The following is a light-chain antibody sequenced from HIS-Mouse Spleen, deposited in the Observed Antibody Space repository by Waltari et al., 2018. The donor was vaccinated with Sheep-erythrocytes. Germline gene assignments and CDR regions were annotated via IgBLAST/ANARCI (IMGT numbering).Light chain of an antibody. CDR3: QTWGTGIQV. Sequence: QLVLTQSPSASASLGASVKLTCTLSSGHSSYATAWHQQQPEKGPRYLMKLNSDGSHSKGDGIPDRFSGSSSGAERYLPISSLQSEDEADYYCQTWGTGIQVFGGGTKLTVL. CDR1: SGHSSYA. J-gene: IGLJ2*01. CDR2: LNSDGSH. V-gene: IGLV4-69*01.